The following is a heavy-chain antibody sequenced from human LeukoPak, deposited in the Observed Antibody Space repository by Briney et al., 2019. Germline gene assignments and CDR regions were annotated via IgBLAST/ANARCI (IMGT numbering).Heavy chain of an antibody. J-gene: IGHJ4*02. V-gene: IGHV3-30*04. D-gene: IGHD5-18*01. Sequence: PGGSLRLSCAASGFTFSSYAMHWVRQAPGKGLEWVAVISYDGSNKYYADSVKGRFTISRDNAKNSLFLQMNSLRAEDTAVYYCAREEDRGYSYGPWGQGTLVTVSS. CDR2: ISYDGSNK. CDR3: AREEDRGYSYGP. CDR1: GFTFSSYA.